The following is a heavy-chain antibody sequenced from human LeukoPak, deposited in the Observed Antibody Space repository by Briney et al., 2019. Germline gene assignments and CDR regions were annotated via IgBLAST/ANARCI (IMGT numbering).Heavy chain of an antibody. CDR2: IWYDRSNK. CDR1: GFTFSSYG. CDR3: AREWRDYYDSTPTGLSDAFDI. Sequence: GGSLRLSCAASGFTFSSYGMHWVRQAPGKGLEWVAVIWYDRSNKYYADSVKGRFTISRDNSKNTLYLQMNSLRAEDTAVYYCAREWRDYYDSTPTGLSDAFDIWGQGTMVTVSP. J-gene: IGHJ3*02. D-gene: IGHD3-22*01. V-gene: IGHV3-33*01.